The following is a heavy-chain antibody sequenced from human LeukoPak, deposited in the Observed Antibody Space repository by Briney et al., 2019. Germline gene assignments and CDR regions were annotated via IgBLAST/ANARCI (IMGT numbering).Heavy chain of an antibody. CDR3: ARGDRDLYCSSTSCYPVL. CDR1: GFTFSSYS. J-gene: IGHJ4*02. CDR2: ISSSSSYI. D-gene: IGHD2-2*01. V-gene: IGHV3-21*01. Sequence: WGSLRLSCVASGFTFSSYSMNWVRQAPGKGLEWVSSISSSSSYIYYADSVKGRFTISRDNAKNSLYLQMNSLRAEDTAVYYCARGDRDLYCSSTSCYPVLGGQGTLVTVSS.